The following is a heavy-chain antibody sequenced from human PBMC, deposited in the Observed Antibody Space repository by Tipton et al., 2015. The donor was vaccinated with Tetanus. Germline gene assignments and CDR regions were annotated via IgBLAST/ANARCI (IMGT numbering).Heavy chain of an antibody. CDR2: ISYDGSNK. V-gene: IGHV3-30*03. D-gene: IGHD3-22*01. CDR1: GFTFSSYG. J-gene: IGHJ4*02. Sequence: SLRLSCAASGFTFSSYGMHWIRQAPGKGLEWVAVISYDGSNKYYADSVKGRFTISRDNAKNSLYLQMNSLRAEDTAVYYCARDLRNYYDSSGYSDYWGQGTLVTVSS. CDR3: ARDLRNYYDSSGYSDY.